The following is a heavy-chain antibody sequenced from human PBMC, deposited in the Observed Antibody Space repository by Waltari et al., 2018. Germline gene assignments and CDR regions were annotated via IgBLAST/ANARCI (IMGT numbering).Heavy chain of an antibody. V-gene: IGHV4-59*01. J-gene: IGHJ5*02. D-gene: IGHD2-15*01. CDR3: ARGGGYCSGGSCYWFDP. CDR1: GGSISSYY. Sequence: QVQLQESGPGLAKPSETLSLTCTVSGGSISSYYWSWIRQPPGKGLEWIGYIYYSGSTNYNPALKSRVTISVDTSKNQFSLKLSSVTAADTAVYYCARGGGYCSGGSCYWFDPWGQGTLVTVSS. CDR2: IYYSGST.